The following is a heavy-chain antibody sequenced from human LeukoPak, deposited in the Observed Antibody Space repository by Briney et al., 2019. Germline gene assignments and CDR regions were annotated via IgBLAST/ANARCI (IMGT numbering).Heavy chain of an antibody. V-gene: IGHV1-69*13. CDR1: GGIFSKWS. CDR2: IIPEFEET. CDR3: ATGGVTFYSYDPDY. D-gene: IGHD2-8*02. J-gene: IGHJ4*02. Sequence: ASVNVSCKAIGGIFSKWSISWVRQAPGQGLEWVGTIIPEFEETHYAQKLQGRVTISADDSATAAYMELSSLRSDDTAIYYCATGGVTFYSYDPDYWGQGTLDAVP.